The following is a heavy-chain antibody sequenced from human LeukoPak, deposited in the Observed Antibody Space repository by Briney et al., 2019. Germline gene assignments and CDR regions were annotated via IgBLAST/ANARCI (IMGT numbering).Heavy chain of an antibody. CDR2: INSDGSST. CDR1: GFTFSSYW. Sequence: GGSLRRYCAASGFTFSSYWMHWVRQAPGKGLVWVSRINSDGSSTSYADSVKGRCTISRDNARNTLYLQMNSLRAEDTAVYYCATTREAIRNWGQGTLVTVSS. CDR3: ATTREAIRN. D-gene: IGHD5-12*01. J-gene: IGHJ4*02. V-gene: IGHV3-74*01.